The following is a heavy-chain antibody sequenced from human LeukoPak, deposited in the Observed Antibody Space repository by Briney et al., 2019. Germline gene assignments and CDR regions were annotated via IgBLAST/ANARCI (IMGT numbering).Heavy chain of an antibody. V-gene: IGHV4-59*12. D-gene: IGHD6-19*01. CDR2: VHYSGST. CDR1: GVSISSYY. Sequence: SETLSLTCTVSGVSISSYYWSWIRQPPGKGLEWIGSVHYSGSTYYNPSLKSRVTISVDTSKNQFSLKLSSVTAADTAVYYCARVSSSGRYGLVKDYFDYWGQGTLVTVSS. J-gene: IGHJ4*02. CDR3: ARVSSSGRYGLVKDYFDY.